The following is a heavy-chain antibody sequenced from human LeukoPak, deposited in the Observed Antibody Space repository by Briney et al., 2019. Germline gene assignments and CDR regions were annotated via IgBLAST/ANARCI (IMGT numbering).Heavy chain of an antibody. V-gene: IGHV3-64*01. CDR1: GFTFSSYS. CDR2: VSSNGGST. Sequence: GGSLRLSCAASGFTFSSYSMHWVRQAPGKGLEYVSGVSSNGGSTYYGKSVKGRFSISRDNAKNTLYLQMGSLRAEDMAVYYCARDAGGYDYLGGNWFDPWGQGTLVTVSS. J-gene: IGHJ5*02. D-gene: IGHD5-12*01. CDR3: ARDAGGYDYLGGNWFDP.